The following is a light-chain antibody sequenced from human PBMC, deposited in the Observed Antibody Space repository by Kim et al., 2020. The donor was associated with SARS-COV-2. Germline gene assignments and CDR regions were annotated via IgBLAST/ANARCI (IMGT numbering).Light chain of an antibody. Sequence: ASVGDRDTITCRASLGIRNYIAWYQHKPGIVPTLLIYAASTLQSWVPSRFSGSGAGTDFTLTISSLQPEDVATYNCQKYNSAPWTFGQGTKVDIK. CDR1: LGIRNY. CDR2: AAS. V-gene: IGKV1-27*01. J-gene: IGKJ1*01. CDR3: QKYNSAPWT.